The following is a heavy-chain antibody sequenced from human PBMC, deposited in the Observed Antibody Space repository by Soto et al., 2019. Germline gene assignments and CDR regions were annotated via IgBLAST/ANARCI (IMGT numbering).Heavy chain of an antibody. J-gene: IGHJ3*01. V-gene: IGHV3-74*01. CDR3: ARGDRGGFDP. D-gene: IGHD3-10*01. CDR1: GFTFDYYW. Sequence: EVQLVESGGGLVQPGASLRLSCAASGFTFDYYWMHWVRQAPGKGLVWVSRVHSDGTTTTYADSVKGRFTISRDKARNRVSWQMSSLRGEDTSIYYCARGDRGGFDPWGHGTVVTVSS. CDR2: VHSDGTTT.